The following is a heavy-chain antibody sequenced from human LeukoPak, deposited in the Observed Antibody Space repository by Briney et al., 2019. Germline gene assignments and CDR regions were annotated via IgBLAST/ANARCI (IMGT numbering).Heavy chain of an antibody. Sequence: PGRSLRLSCAASGFTFDDYAMHWVRQAPGKGLEWVSGISWNSGSIGYADSVKGRFTISRDNAKNSLYLQMNSLRAEDTALCYCVSSWSLDYWGQGTLVTVSS. CDR2: ISWNSGSI. D-gene: IGHD6-13*01. J-gene: IGHJ4*02. V-gene: IGHV3-9*01. CDR1: GFTFDDYA. CDR3: VSSWSLDY.